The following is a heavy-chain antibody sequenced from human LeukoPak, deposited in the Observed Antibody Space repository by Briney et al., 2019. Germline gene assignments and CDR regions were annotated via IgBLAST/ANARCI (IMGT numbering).Heavy chain of an antibody. CDR1: EITFSDHY. J-gene: IGHJ4*02. CDR2: ISSSGSNK. Sequence: PGGSLRLSCAASEITFSDHYMTWIRQAPGKGLEWVSYISSSGSNKYYADSVKGRFTISRDNAKNSLYLQMNSLRDEDTAVYYCASGYGDYWGQGTLVTVSS. D-gene: IGHD5-12*01. CDR3: ASGYGDY. V-gene: IGHV3-11*04.